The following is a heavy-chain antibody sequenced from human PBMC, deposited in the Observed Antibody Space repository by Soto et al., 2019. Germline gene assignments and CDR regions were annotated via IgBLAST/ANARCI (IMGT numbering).Heavy chain of an antibody. CDR2: ISAYNGNT. CDR1: GYTFTSYG. V-gene: IGHV1-18*01. D-gene: IGHD3-10*01. J-gene: IGHJ4*02. Sequence: QVQLVQSGAEAKKPGASVKVSCKASGYTFTSYGISWVRQAPGQGLEWMGWISAYNGNTNYAQKLQGRVTMTTDTSTSTAYMELRSLRSDDTAVYYCARDDALLWFGELLGNYFDYWGQGTLVTVSS. CDR3: ARDDALLWFGELLGNYFDY.